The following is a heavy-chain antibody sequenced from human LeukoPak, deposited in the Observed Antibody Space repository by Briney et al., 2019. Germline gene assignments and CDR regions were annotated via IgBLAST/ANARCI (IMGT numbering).Heavy chain of an antibody. D-gene: IGHD2-21*02. CDR1: GYSFTYYW. Sequence: PGESLKISCKGSGYSFTYYWIGWVRQMPGKGLEWMGIIYPGDSDTRYSPSFQGQVTISADKSISTAYLQWSSLKASDTAMYYCARQRTYCGGDCYSSNWFDPWGKGTLVTVSS. J-gene: IGHJ5*02. CDR3: ARQRTYCGGDCYSSNWFDP. V-gene: IGHV5-51*01. CDR2: IYPGDSDT.